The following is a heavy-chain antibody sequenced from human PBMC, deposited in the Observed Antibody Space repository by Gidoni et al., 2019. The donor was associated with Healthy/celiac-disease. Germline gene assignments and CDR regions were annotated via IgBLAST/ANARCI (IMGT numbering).Heavy chain of an antibody. CDR1: GVSFSTSA. D-gene: IGHD6-19*01. J-gene: IGHJ2*01. CDR2: ISGSGGRT. V-gene: IGHV3-23*01. CDR3: AKEDSSGWYLLGSFDL. Sequence: EVQLLESGGGLVQPGGSLSLSCAASGVSFSTSAMSWVRQAPGTGLGWFSAISGSGGRTYYADSEKCRFTISRDNSKNTLLLQMNSLRAEDTAVYYCAKEDSSGWYLLGSFDLWGRGTLVTVSS.